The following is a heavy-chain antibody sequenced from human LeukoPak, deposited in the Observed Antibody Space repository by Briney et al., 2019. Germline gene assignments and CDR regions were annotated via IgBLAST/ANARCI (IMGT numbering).Heavy chain of an antibody. D-gene: IGHD1-20*01. V-gene: IGHV6-1*01. CDR1: GDSVSSNSAA. Sequence: SQTLSLTCAISGDSVSSNSAAWNWIRQSPSRGLEWLGRTYYRSKWYNDCAVSVKSRITINPDTSKNQFSLQLNSVTPEDTAVYYCARVGITETYNWFDPWGQGTLVTVSS. CDR2: TYYRSKWYN. J-gene: IGHJ5*02. CDR3: ARVGITETYNWFDP.